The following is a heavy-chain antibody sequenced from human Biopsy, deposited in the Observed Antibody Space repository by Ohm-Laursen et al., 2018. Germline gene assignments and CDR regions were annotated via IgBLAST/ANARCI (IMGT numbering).Heavy chain of an antibody. CDR3: ARWETTLGRSLDS. CDR1: GYTFTRHN. Sequence: ASVKVSCKASGYTFTRHNTNWVRQATGQGLEWMGGMSPNTGNTVYAQRFQDRVTMTSDTSTGTAYMGLTSLTSDDTAVYFCARWETTLGRSLDSWGQGTLVAVSS. CDR2: MSPNTGNT. J-gene: IGHJ4*02. D-gene: IGHD1-26*01. V-gene: IGHV1-8*01.